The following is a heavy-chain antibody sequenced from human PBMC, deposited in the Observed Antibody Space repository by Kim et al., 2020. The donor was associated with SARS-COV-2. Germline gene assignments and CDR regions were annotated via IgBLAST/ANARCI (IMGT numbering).Heavy chain of an antibody. Sequence: SVKVSCKASGGTFSNNAISWVRQAPGQGLEWMGRIIPIVGKTNYAQKFQGRVTVTADKSTSTVYMDLSSLRSEDTAVYYCATGAAGGHNYSGMDVWG. CDR3: ATGAAGGHNYSGMDV. CDR1: GGTFSNNA. CDR2: IIPIVGKT. D-gene: IGHD6-13*01. V-gene: IGHV1-69*04. J-gene: IGHJ6*04.